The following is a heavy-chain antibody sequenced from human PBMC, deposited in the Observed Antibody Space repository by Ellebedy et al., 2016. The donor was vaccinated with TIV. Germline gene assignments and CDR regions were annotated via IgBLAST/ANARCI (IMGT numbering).Heavy chain of an antibody. J-gene: IGHJ6*02. Sequence: MPGGSLRLSCSVSGGSINNYYWTRIRQPPGQGLEWIGDVHHSGISHIHPSLKSRVTLSLDTSKNQFSLDLSSVTAADTATYYCARDLGRYGMDVWGQGTTVTVSS. CDR1: GGSINNYY. CDR2: VHHSGIS. CDR3: ARDLGRYGMDV. V-gene: IGHV4-59*01.